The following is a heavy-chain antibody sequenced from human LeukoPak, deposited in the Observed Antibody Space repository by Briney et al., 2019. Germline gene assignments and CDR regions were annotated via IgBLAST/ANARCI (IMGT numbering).Heavy chain of an antibody. Sequence: GGSLRLSCAASGFSVSSNYVTWVRQAPGKGLEWVSGINWNGGSAAYADSVKGRFTISRDNAKNSLYLQMNSLRTEDTALYYCARGRDSSGSIRRVDYFYYMDVWGKGTTVTVSS. D-gene: IGHD3-22*01. V-gene: IGHV3-20*04. CDR1: GFSVSSNY. CDR2: INWNGGSA. J-gene: IGHJ6*03. CDR3: ARGRDSSGSIRRVDYFYYMDV.